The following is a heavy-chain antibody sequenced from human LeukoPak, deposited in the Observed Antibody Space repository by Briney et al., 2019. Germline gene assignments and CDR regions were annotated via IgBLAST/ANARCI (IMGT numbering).Heavy chain of an antibody. Sequence: GGSLRLSCAASGFTFSSYAMNWVRQAPGKGLEWVSALSGSGGSTYHTDSVKGRFTISRDNTKNSLYLQMNSLRVGDTALYYCAKANYQLLAPNHPYGLDVWGPGTTVTVSS. V-gene: IGHV3-23*01. CDR1: GFTFSSYA. J-gene: IGHJ6*02. CDR3: AKANYQLLAPNHPYGLDV. CDR2: LSGSGGST. D-gene: IGHD2-2*01.